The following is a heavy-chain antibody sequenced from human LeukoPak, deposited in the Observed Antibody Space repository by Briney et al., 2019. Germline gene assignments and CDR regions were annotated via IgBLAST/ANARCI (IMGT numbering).Heavy chain of an antibody. CDR3: ARDGSIQYGWLVRFDY. CDR2: ISAYNGNT. J-gene: IGHJ4*02. CDR1: GYTFTSYG. Sequence: GASVKVSCKASGYTFTSYGISWVRQAPGQGLEWMGWISAYNGNTNYAQKLQGRVTMTTDTSTSTAYMELRSLRSDDTAAYYCARDGSIQYGWLVRFDYWGQGTLVTVSS. V-gene: IGHV1-18*01. D-gene: IGHD6-19*01.